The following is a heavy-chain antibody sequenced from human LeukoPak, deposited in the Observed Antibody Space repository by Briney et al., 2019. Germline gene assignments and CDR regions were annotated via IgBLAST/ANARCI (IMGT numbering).Heavy chain of an antibody. CDR1: GGSISNYY. CDR3: ARAVKGGYDSSGYPGGYFQH. CDR2: FYTSGST. D-gene: IGHD3-22*01. J-gene: IGHJ1*01. V-gene: IGHV4-4*07. Sequence: PSETLSLTCTVSGGSISNYYWSWIRQPAGKGLEWIGRFYTSGSTNYNPSLKSRATISVDTSKNQFSLKLSSVTAADTAVYYCARAVKGGYDSSGYPGGYFQHWGQGTLVTVSS.